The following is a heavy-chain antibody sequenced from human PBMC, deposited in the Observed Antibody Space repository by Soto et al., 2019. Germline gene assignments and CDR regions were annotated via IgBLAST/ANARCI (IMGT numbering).Heavy chain of an antibody. Sequence: QVQLVQSGAEVKKPGASVKVSCKASGYTFTSYGISWARQAPGQGLEWMGWISAYNGNTNYAQKLQGRVTMTTDTSTSTAYMELRSLRSDDTAVYYCARGYCSSTSCYEISAFDIWGQGTMVTVSS. D-gene: IGHD2-2*01. CDR1: GYTFTSYG. CDR3: ARGYCSSTSCYEISAFDI. J-gene: IGHJ3*02. V-gene: IGHV1-18*01. CDR2: ISAYNGNT.